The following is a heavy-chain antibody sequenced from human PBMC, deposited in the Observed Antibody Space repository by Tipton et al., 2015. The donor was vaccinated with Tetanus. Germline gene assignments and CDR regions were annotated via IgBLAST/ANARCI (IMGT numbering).Heavy chain of an antibody. J-gene: IGHJ5*02. Sequence: TLSLTCVVSGDSIKSYYWSWIRQPPGKGLEWIGYISDGGRTNYNPSLKSRLTISVDTSKNQFSLTLTSVTAADTALYYCARGVPYSTTMGSDWFDPWGQGTLVTVSS. CDR1: GDSIKSYY. CDR3: ARGVPYSTTMGSDWFDP. D-gene: IGHD2-2*01. V-gene: IGHV4-59*12. CDR2: ISDGGRT.